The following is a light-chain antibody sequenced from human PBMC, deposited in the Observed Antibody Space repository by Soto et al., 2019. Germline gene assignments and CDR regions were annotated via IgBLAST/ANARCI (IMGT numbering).Light chain of an antibody. CDR3: QTWGTGIRV. V-gene: IGLV4-69*01. J-gene: IGLJ1*01. Sequence: QSVLTQSPSASASLGASVKLTCTLSSGHSNYAIAWHQQQPEKGPRYLMKVNSDGSRRKGDGIPDRFAGSSSGAQRYLTISSLQSEDEADYYCQTWGTGIRVFGTGTKVTVL. CDR1: SGHSNYA. CDR2: VNSDGSR.